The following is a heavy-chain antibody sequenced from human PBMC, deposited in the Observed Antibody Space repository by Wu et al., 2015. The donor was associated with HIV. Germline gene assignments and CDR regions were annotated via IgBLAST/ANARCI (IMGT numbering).Heavy chain of an antibody. V-gene: IGHV1-18*01. J-gene: IGHJ3*02. CDR1: GGTFSSYA. Sequence: QVQLVQSGAEVKKPGSSVKVSCKASGGTFSSYAISWVRQAPGQGLEWMGWISAYNGNTNYAQKLQGRVTMTTDTSTSTAYMELRSLRSDDTAVYYCARDRGSSSSDAFDIWGQGTMVTVSS. CDR2: ISAYNGNT. CDR3: ARDRGSSSSDAFDI. D-gene: IGHD6-13*01.